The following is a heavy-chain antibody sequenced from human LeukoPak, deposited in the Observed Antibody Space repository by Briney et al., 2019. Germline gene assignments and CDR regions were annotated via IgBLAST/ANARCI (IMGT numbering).Heavy chain of an antibody. D-gene: IGHD3-22*01. CDR2: IYYSGST. Sequence: SETLSLTCTVSGGSISSYYWSWIRQPPGKGLEWIGYIYYSGSTNYNPSLESRVTISVDTSKNQFSLKLSSVTAADTAVYYCARLSYYYDSSGYRKPYYFDYWGQGTLVTVSS. CDR1: GGSISSYY. V-gene: IGHV4-59*08. CDR3: ARLSYYYDSSGYRKPYYFDY. J-gene: IGHJ4*02.